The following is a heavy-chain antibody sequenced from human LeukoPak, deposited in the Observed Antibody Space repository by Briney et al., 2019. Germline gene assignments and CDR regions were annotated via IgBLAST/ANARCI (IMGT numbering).Heavy chain of an antibody. CDR1: GYTFTGYY. J-gene: IGHJ4*02. Sequence: GASVKVSCKASGYTFTGYYMHWVRQAPGQGLEWMGWINPNSGGTNYAQKFQGRVTMTRDTSISTANMERSRLRSDDTAVYYCARDDGGTHYWGQGTLVTVSS. CDR2: INPNSGGT. D-gene: IGHD4-23*01. V-gene: IGHV1-2*02. CDR3: ARDDGGTHY.